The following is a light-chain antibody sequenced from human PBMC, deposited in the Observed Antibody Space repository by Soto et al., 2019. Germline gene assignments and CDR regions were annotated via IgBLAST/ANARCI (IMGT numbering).Light chain of an antibody. CDR2: DAS. J-gene: IGKJ3*01. CDR3: QQYDNVPPT. V-gene: IGKV1-33*01. Sequence: DIQMTQSPSSLSASVGDRVTITCQAIQEFNNYLNWYQQKPGKAPKLLTYDASILKTGVPARFSGSGSGTDFTFTISSLRPEDIATYYCQQYDNVPPTFGPGTKVNIK. CDR1: QEFNNY.